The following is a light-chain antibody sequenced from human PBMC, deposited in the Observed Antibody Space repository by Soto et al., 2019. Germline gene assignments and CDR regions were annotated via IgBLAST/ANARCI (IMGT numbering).Light chain of an antibody. CDR3: TAFAGTITFPYV. V-gene: IGLV2-8*01. CDR2: EVS. J-gene: IGLJ1*01. CDR1: SSDVGGYNF. Sequence: QSALTQPPSASGSPGQSVTISCTGTSSDVGGYNFVSWYQQHPGKAPKLLIYEVSERPPGVPDRFSGSKSGNTASLTVSGLQADDEADYYCTAFAGTITFPYVFGTGTKVTVL.